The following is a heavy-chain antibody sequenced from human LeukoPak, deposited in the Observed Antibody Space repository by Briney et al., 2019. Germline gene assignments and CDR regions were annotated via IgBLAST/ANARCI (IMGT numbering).Heavy chain of an antibody. CDR3: ARPAMGLYYYDSSGYYEGAFDI. V-gene: IGHV3-66*04. D-gene: IGHD3-22*01. CDR1: GFTVSSNY. J-gene: IGHJ3*02. CDR2: IYSGGST. Sequence: PGGSLRLSCAASGFTVSSNYMSWVRQAPGKGLEWVSVIYSGGSTYYADSVKGRFTISRDNSKNTLYLQMNSRRAEDTAVYYCARPAMGLYYYDSSGYYEGAFDIWGQGTMVTVSP.